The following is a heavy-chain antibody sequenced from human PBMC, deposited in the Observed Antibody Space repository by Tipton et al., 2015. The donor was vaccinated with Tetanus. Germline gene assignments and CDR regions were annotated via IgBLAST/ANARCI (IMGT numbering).Heavy chain of an antibody. Sequence: VQLVQSGAEVKKPGSSVKVSCKASGGTFSSYAISWVRQAPGQGLEWMGGIIPIFGTANYAQKFQGRVTITADESTSTAYMELSSLRSEDTAVYYCARDGPLGYCSGGSCYSNYFDYWGQGTLVTVSS. V-gene: IGHV1-69*01. J-gene: IGHJ4*02. CDR3: ARDGPLGYCSGGSCYSNYFDY. CDR1: GGTFSSYA. CDR2: IIPIFGTA. D-gene: IGHD2-15*01.